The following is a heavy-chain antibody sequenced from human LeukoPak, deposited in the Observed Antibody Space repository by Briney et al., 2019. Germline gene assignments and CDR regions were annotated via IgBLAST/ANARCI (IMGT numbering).Heavy chain of an antibody. J-gene: IGHJ4*02. CDR3: ARGGTAMVFDY. CDR1: GFTVSSNY. D-gene: IGHD5-18*01. V-gene: IGHV3-53*01. CDR2: IYNGGST. Sequence: PGGSLRLSCAASGFTVSSNYMSWVRQAPGKGLEWVSVIYNGGSTYYADSVKGRFTISRDNSKNTLYLQMNSLRAEDTAVYYCARGGTAMVFDYWGQGTLVTVSS.